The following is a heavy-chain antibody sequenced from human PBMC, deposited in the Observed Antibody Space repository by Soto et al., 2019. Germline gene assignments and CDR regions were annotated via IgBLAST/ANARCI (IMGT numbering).Heavy chain of an antibody. Sequence: QVQLVQSGAEVMKPGASVKVSCKASGYTFIAYFIHWVRQAPGQGLEWMGWINPNTGATNYAQKFQDSGTMTRDTSISTAYMELSRLRSDDTAVYYCARMELGYCTSGGCPPYWYFDLWGRGTLITVSS. CDR2: INPNTGAT. CDR1: GYTFIAYF. CDR3: ARMELGYCTSGGCPPYWYFDL. J-gene: IGHJ2*01. D-gene: IGHD2-8*01. V-gene: IGHV1-2*04.